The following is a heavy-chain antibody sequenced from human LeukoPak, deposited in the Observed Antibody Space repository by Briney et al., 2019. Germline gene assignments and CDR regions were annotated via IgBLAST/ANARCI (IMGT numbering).Heavy chain of an antibody. Sequence: GASVKVSCKASGGTFSSYAISWVRQAPGQGLEWMGGIIPIFGTANYAQKFQGRVTITADKSTSTAYMELSSLRSEDTAVYYCARDQIAAAGRVDYWGQGTLVTVSS. CDR1: GGTFSSYA. CDR2: IIPIFGTA. CDR3: ARDQIAAAGRVDY. D-gene: IGHD6-13*01. J-gene: IGHJ4*02. V-gene: IGHV1-69*06.